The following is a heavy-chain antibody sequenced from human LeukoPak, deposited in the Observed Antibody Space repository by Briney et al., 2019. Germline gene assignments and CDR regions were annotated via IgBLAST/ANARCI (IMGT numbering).Heavy chain of an antibody. J-gene: IGHJ3*02. CDR2: INPNSVGT. CDR3: ARDGRFGDDAFDI. CDR1: GYTFTGYY. Sequence: ASVKVSCKASGYTFTGYYMHWVRQAPGQGLEWMGWINPNSVGTNYAQKFQGRVTMTRDTSISTAYMELSRLRSDDTAVYYCARDGRFGDDAFDIWGQGTMVTVSS. V-gene: IGHV1-2*02. D-gene: IGHD3-10*01.